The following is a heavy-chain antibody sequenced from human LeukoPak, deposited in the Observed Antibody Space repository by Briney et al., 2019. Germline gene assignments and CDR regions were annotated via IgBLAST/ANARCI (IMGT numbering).Heavy chain of an antibody. D-gene: IGHD6-13*01. CDR2: IYTSGST. V-gene: IGHV4-4*07. J-gene: IGHJ6*03. CDR3: ASEPGYSSSRYRGGYYYYMDV. CDR1: GGSISSYY. Sequence: SETLSLTCTVSGGSISSYYWSWIRQPAGKGLEWIGRIYTSGSTNYNPSLKSRVTMSVDTSKNQSSLKLSSVTAADTAVYYCASEPGYSSSRYRGGYYYYMDVWGKGTTVTVSS.